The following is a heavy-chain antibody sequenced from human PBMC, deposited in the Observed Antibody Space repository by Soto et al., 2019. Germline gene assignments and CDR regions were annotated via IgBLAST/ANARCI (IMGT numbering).Heavy chain of an antibody. J-gene: IGHJ6*02. Sequence: ASVKVSCKASGGTFSSYAISWVRQAPGQGLEWMGGIIPIFGTANYAQKFQGRVTITADESTSTAYMELSSLRSEDTAVYYCASSLVTTNIPTSLRYYYGMDVWGQGTTVTVSS. CDR3: ASSLVTTNIPTSLRYYYGMDV. D-gene: IGHD4-4*01. CDR2: IIPIFGTA. CDR1: GGTFSSYA. V-gene: IGHV1-69*13.